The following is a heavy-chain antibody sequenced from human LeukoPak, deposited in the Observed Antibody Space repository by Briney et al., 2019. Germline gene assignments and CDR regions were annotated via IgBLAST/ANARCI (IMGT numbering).Heavy chain of an antibody. CDR3: AKGAQMGYCSGGDCYSISY. CDR1: GFTFSNYA. CDR2: ISYSGSST. D-gene: IGHD2-15*01. V-gene: IGHV3-23*01. Sequence: GGSLRLSCVASGFTFSNYAMSWVRQAPGKGLEWVSAISYSGSSTYYADSVKGRFTISRDKSKNTLYLQMNSPRAEDTAAYYCAKGAQMGYCSGGDCYSISYWGQGTLVTVSS. J-gene: IGHJ4*02.